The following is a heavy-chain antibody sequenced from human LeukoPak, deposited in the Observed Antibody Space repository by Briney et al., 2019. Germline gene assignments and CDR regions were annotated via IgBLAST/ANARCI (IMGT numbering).Heavy chain of an antibody. CDR2: IYHSGST. CDR1: GYSISSGYY. CDR3: ARDLTFWFDP. D-gene: IGHD3-9*01. V-gene: IGHV4-38-2*02. J-gene: IGHJ5*02. Sequence: SETLSLTCTVSGYSISSGYYWGWIRQPPGKGLEWIGSIYHSGSTYYNPSLKSRVTISVDTSKNQFSLKLSSVTAADTAVYYCARDLTFWFDPWGQGTLVTVSS.